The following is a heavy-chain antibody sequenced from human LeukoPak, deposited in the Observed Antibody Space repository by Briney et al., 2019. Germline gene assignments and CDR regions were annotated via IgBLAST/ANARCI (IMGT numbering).Heavy chain of an antibody. CDR2: INSDGSST. V-gene: IGHV3-74*01. D-gene: IGHD1-26*01. CDR3: ARVSSGSYFGYYYYYMDV. Sequence: PGGSLRLSCAASGFTFSNYWMHWVRQAPGKGLVWVSRINSDGSSTSYADSVKGRFTISRDNAKNTLYLQMNSLRAEDTAVYYYARVSSGSYFGYYYYYMDVWGKGTTVTVSS. CDR1: GFTFSNYW. J-gene: IGHJ6*03.